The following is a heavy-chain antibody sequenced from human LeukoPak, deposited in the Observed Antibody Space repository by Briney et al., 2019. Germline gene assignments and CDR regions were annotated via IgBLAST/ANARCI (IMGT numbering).Heavy chain of an antibody. D-gene: IGHD3-10*01. Sequence: SETLSLTCTVSGYSISSGYYWGWIRQPPGKGLEWIGSIYHSGSTTYNPSLKSRVRLSVDTSKNQFSLKLNSVTAADTAIYFCARDSGTTGEVKFDPWGQGTLVTVSS. J-gene: IGHJ5*02. CDR3: ARDSGTTGEVKFDP. CDR2: IYHSGST. V-gene: IGHV4-38-2*02. CDR1: GYSISSGYY.